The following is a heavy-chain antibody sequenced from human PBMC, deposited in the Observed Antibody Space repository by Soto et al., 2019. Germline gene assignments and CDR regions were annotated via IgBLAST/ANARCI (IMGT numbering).Heavy chain of an antibody. D-gene: IGHD3-22*01. V-gene: IGHV1-69*13. CDR1: GGTFSSYA. Sequence: ASVKVSCKASGGTFSSYAISWVRQAPGQGLEWMGGIIPIFGTANYAQKFQGRVTITADESTSTAYMELSSLRSEDTAVYYCARVYDSSGYYSGSFDYWGQGTLVTVSS. J-gene: IGHJ4*02. CDR3: ARVYDSSGYYSGSFDY. CDR2: IIPIFGTA.